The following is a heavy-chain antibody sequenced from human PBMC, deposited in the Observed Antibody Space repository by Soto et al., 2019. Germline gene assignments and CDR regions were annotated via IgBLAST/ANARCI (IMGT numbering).Heavy chain of an antibody. J-gene: IGHJ4*02. CDR2: IFDSGTT. CDR1: GGSISSVNHY. D-gene: IGHD2-15*01. Sequence: QVQLEQSGPGLVKPSQTLSLTCKISGGSISSVNHYWSWIRQSPGEGLEWIGYIFDSGTTHYNPSLKGRVTISGDTSQSQFSLTIHSVTVADTAVYYCAREVSCIGGFDFWGQGTLVTVSS. CDR3: AREVSCIGGFDF. V-gene: IGHV4-31*02.